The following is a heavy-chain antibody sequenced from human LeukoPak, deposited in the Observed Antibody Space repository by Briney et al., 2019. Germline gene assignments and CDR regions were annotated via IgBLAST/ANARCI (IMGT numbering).Heavy chain of an antibody. J-gene: IGHJ4*02. Sequence: SETLSLTCAVYGGSFSGYYWSWIRQPPGKGLEWIGEINHSGSTNYNPSLKSRVTISVDTSKNQFSLKLSSVTAADTAMYYCARRPPYSSSDYWGQGTLVTVSS. D-gene: IGHD6-6*01. CDR3: ARRPPYSSSDY. CDR2: INHSGST. V-gene: IGHV4-34*01. CDR1: GGSFSGYY.